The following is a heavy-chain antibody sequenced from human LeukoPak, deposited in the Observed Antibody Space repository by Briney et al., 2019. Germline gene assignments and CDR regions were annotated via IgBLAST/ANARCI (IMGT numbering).Heavy chain of an antibody. J-gene: IGHJ3*02. D-gene: IGHD5-18*01. Sequence: ASVKVSCKASSYTFTSYGISWVRQAPGQGLEWMGWISAYNGNTNYAQKLQGRVTMTTDTSTSTAYMELRSLRSDDTAVYYCARVADTAMVNAFDIWGQGTMVTVSS. CDR3: ARVADTAMVNAFDI. CDR1: SYTFTSYG. CDR2: ISAYNGNT. V-gene: IGHV1-18*01.